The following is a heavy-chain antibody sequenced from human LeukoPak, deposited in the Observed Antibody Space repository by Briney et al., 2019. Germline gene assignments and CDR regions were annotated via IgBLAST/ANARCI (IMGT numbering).Heavy chain of an antibody. D-gene: IGHD3-22*01. CDR2: IYYSGST. Sequence: PSETLSLTCTVSGGSISSSSYYWGWIRQPPGKGLEWIGSIYYSGSTYYNPSLKSRVTISVDTSKNQFSLKLSSVTAADTAVYYCARLPYRKNWVVTTNWGQGTLVTVSS. V-gene: IGHV4-39*07. CDR1: GGSISSSSYY. CDR3: ARLPYRKNWVVTTN. J-gene: IGHJ4*02.